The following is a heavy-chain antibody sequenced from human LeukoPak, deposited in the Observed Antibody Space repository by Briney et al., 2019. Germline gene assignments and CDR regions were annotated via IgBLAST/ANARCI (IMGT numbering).Heavy chain of an antibody. CDR2: INAGNGNT. J-gene: IGHJ5*02. Sequence: EASVTVSCKASGYTFTSYAMHWVRQAPGQRLEWMGWINAGNGNTKYSQKFQGRVTITRDTSASTAYMELSSLRSEDTAVYYCARDQENWFDPWGLGTLVTVSS. CDR1: GYTFTSYA. V-gene: IGHV1-3*01. CDR3: ARDQENWFDP.